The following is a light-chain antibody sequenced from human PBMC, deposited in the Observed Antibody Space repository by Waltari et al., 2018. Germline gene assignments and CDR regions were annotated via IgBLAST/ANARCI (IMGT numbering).Light chain of an antibody. CDR2: AAS. CDR3: QQYVSLPET. CDR1: QSLTARS. Sequence: EIVLTQSPGTLSLSPGEGATLSCRASQSLTARSLAWYQQNPGQAPRLLIYAASSRAAGVPDRFSGSGSGTDFTLTISRLEPEDFAVYYCQQYVSLPETFGQGTKVEIK. J-gene: IGKJ1*01. V-gene: IGKV3-20*01.